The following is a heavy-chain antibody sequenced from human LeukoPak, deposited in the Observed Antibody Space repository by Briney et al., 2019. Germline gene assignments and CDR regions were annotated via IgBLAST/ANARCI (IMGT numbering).Heavy chain of an antibody. Sequence: ASVKVSCKAAGYTFTCYYMHRVRQAPGPGLGRMGWISIYNGDANYALELQGRVTMTTDTSTSTAYMDLRSLKSDDTAVYFGARVRYGGNSGRSWRGWWYFDLWGRGTLVTVSS. CDR3: ARVRYGGNSGRSWRGWWYFDL. J-gene: IGHJ2*01. V-gene: IGHV1-18*01. CDR2: ISIYNGDA. CDR1: GYTFTCYY. D-gene: IGHD4-23*01.